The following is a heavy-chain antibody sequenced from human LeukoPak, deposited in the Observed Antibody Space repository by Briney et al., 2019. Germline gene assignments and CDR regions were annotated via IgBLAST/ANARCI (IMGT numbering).Heavy chain of an antibody. Sequence: GGSLRLSCAASGFAVSGNYLSWVRQAPEKGLEWVSLIYSGDSTYYADSVKGRFTISRDNSKNTLYLQMNSLRADDTAVYYCARGIAAGGGNWFDPWGQGTLVTVSS. J-gene: IGHJ5*02. CDR3: ARGIAAGGGNWFDP. CDR2: IYSGDST. V-gene: IGHV3-66*01. D-gene: IGHD6-13*01. CDR1: GFAVSGNY.